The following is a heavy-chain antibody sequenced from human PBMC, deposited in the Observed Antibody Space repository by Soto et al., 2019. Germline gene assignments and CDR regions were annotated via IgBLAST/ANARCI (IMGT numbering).Heavy chain of an antibody. CDR2: ISYDGSNK. CDR3: AKGRYSGLLGDYYYGMDV. CDR1: GFTFSSYG. D-gene: IGHD5-12*01. V-gene: IGHV3-30*18. Sequence: GGSLRLSCGASGFTFSSYGMHWVRQAPGKGLEWVAVISYDGSNKYYADSVKGRFTISRDNSKNTLYLQMNSLRAEDTAVYYCAKGRYSGLLGDYYYGMDVWGQGTTVTVSS. J-gene: IGHJ6*02.